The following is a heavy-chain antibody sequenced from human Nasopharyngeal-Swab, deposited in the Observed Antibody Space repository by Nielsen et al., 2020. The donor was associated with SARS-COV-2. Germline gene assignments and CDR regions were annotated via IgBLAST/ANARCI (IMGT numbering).Heavy chain of an antibody. J-gene: IGHJ6*03. V-gene: IGHV4-4*02. Sequence: SETLSLTCAVSGGSVSSNDWWTWVRQSPGKGLELIGEVSHSGSINYNPSLKSRVTLSMDKSKRQFSLRLTSVSAADTAVYFCARGDLVVVPSPILGLGPFFYYFYLDVWGKGTTVTVS. CDR2: VSHSGSI. CDR1: GGSVSSNDW. D-gene: IGHD2-2*01. CDR3: ARGDLVVVPSPILGLGPFFYYFYLDV.